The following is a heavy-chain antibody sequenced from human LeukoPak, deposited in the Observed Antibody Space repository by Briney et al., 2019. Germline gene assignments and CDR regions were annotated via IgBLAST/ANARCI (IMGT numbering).Heavy chain of an antibody. V-gene: IGHV1-18*01. J-gene: IGHJ3*02. CDR2: ISAYNGNT. CDR3: AGDAFDI. CDR1: GYTFTSYG. Sequence: ASVKVSCKASGYTFTSYGISWVRQAPGQGLEWMGWISAYNGNTRYAQKVQGRLTVTKDTSTTTVYMELRGLRSDDTAVYYCAGDAFDIWGQGTMVTVSS.